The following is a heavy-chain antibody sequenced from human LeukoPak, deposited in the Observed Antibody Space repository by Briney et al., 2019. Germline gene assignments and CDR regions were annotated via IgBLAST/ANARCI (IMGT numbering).Heavy chain of an antibody. CDR3: ARDPFIYGTRFDP. Sequence: SETLSLTCTVSGGSISSYYWSWIRQPPGKGLEWIGYIYYSGSTNYNPSLKSRVTISVDTSKNQFSLNLFSVTAADTAIYYCARDPFIYGTRFDPWGQGTLVTVSS. CDR2: IYYSGST. J-gene: IGHJ5*02. V-gene: IGHV4-59*12. CDR1: GGSISSYY. D-gene: IGHD1-7*01.